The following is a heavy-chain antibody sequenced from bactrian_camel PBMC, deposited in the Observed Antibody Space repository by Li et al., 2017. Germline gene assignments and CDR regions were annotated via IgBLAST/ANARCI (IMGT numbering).Heavy chain of an antibody. D-gene: IGHD5*01. CDR1: GFTFSISG. Sequence: HVQLVESGGGLVQPGGSLRLSCAASGFTFSISGMSWVRQAPGKGLEWVSGIEKDGRNTYYADSVKGRFTISQDIDKNTLYLQMNSLKPEDTAMYYCAVESPWNYGLGDPFNPNYWGQGTQVTVSS. V-gene: IGHV3S7*01. CDR2: IEKDGRNT. CDR3: AVESPWNYGLGDPFNPNY. J-gene: IGHJ4*01.